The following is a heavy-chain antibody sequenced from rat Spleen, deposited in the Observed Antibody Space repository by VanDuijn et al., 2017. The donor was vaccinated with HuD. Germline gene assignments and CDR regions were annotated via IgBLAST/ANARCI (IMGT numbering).Heavy chain of an antibody. CDR3: AKALMDA. Sequence: EVQLVESGGGLVQPGRSLKLSCAASGFTFSDYNMAWVRQAPKKGLEWVATITYDGSGTYYLDSVKGRFTISRDNAKSTLYLQMDSLRSEDTATYYCAKALMDAWGQGASVTVSS. CDR1: GFTFSDYN. CDR2: ITYDGSGT. V-gene: IGHV5-7*01. J-gene: IGHJ4*01.